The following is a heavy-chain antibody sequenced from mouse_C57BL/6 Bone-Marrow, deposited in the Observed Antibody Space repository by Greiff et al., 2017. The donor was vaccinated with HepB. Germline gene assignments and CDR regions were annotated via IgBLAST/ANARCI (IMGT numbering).Heavy chain of an antibody. J-gene: IGHJ3*01. CDR1: FTFFRRVH. CDR3: SADSAGYYCAWEGLRSFAY. Sequence: VQLQQSGPELARPWASVKISCQAFFTFFRRVHFAIRDPNYWMQWVKMRHGQGLDWIWSIYPRSGDTSYIQKFKGKATLTADKASSTAYMQLSSLTSADSAGYYCAWEGLRSFAYWGQGTLVTVSA. CDR2: GQGLDWIW. D-gene: IGHD1-1*01. V-gene: IGHV1-87*01.